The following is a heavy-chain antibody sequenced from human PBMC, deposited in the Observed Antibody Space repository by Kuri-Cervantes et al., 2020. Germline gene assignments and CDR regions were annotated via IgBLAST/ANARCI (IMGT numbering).Heavy chain of an antibody. V-gene: IGHV4-59*08. D-gene: IGHD1-7*01. CDR3: ARPITGTTWVAFHI. J-gene: IGHJ3*02. CDR2: IYYSGST. CDR1: GGSISSNY. Sequence: SETLSLTCTVSGGSISSNYWSWIRQSPGKGLEWIAQIYYSGSTKYNPSLKSRVTISLDTSKNHFSLKLSSVTAADSAVYYCARPITGTTWVAFHIWGLGTLVTVSS.